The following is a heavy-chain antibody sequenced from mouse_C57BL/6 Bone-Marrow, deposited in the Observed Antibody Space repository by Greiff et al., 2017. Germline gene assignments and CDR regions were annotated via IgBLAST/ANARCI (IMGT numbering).Heavy chain of an antibody. V-gene: IGHV14-1*01. CDR1: GFNIKDYY. D-gene: IGHD1-1*01. CDR2: IDPEDGDT. J-gene: IGHJ4*01. Sequence: EVQLQQSGAELVRPGASVKLSCTASGFNIKDYYMHWVKQRPEQGLEWIGRIDPEDGDTEYAPKFQGKATMTADTSSNTAYLQLSSLTSEDTAVYYCTTIYPYYYGSSYGAMDYWGQGTSVTVSS. CDR3: TTIYPYYYGSSYGAMDY.